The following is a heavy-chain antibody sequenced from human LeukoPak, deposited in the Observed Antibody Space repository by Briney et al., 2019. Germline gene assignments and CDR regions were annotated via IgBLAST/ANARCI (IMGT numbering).Heavy chain of an antibody. Sequence: GGSLRLSCAASGFTFSNYWMTWVRQAPGKGLEWVANIKKDGSEKYYVDSVKGRFTISRDNAKNSLYLQMNSLRAEDTAVYYCARALPDYWGQGTLVTVSS. CDR3: ARALPDY. V-gene: IGHV3-7*01. CDR2: IKKDGSEK. CDR1: GFTFSNYW. J-gene: IGHJ4*02.